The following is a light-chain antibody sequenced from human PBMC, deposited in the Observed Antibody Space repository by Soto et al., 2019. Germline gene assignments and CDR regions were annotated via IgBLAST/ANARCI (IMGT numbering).Light chain of an antibody. CDR2: DAS. Sequence: EIVLTQSPATLSLSPGERATLSCRASQTVRNNYLAWYQQKPGQAPRLLIYDASSRATGIPDRFSGGGSGTDFTRAICRLEAEDCAVYYCQQFSTYPRRFGGGTKVDIK. V-gene: IGKV3-20*01. J-gene: IGKJ4*01. CDR3: QQFSTYPRR. CDR1: QTVRNNY.